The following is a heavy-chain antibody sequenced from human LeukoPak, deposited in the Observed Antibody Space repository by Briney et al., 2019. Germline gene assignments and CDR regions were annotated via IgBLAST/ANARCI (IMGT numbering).Heavy chain of an antibody. J-gene: IGHJ4*02. CDR1: GFTLSSYA. V-gene: IGHV3-23*01. Sequence: GGSLRLSCAASGFTLSSYAMSWVRQAPGKGLEWVSAISGSGGSTYYADSVKGRFTISRDNSKNTLYLQMNSLRAEDTAVYYCAKSYCGGDCYPDYWGQGTLVTVSS. CDR2: ISGSGGST. CDR3: AKSYCGGDCYPDY. D-gene: IGHD2-21*02.